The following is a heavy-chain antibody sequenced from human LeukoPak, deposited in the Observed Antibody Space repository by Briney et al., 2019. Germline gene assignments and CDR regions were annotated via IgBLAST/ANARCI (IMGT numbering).Heavy chain of an antibody. V-gene: IGHV3-30*18. CDR2: ISYDGSNE. J-gene: IGHJ4*02. CDR1: GFTFGSYG. Sequence: GGSLRLSCAASGFTFGSYGMHWVRQAPDKGLEWVALISYDGSNEYYADSVKGRFTISRDNSKNTLYLQMNSLRAEDTAVYYCAKRMAGATIDYWGQGTLVTVSS. CDR3: AKRMAGATIDY. D-gene: IGHD6-19*01.